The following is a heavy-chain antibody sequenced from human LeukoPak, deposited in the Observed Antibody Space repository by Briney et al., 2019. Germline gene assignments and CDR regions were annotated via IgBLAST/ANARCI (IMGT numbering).Heavy chain of an antibody. D-gene: IGHD5-18*01. J-gene: IGHJ5*02. V-gene: IGHV3-15*01. CDR2: IKNKADGETT. CDR1: GFTFSTAW. Sequence: PGGSLRLSCAASGFTFSTAWMTWVRQAPGKGLEWVGRIKNKADGETTDYAAPVTGRFTISRDDSKNMLFLQMHSLGTEDTAVYYCATDVPYSYGAHDRWGQGTLVTVSS. CDR3: ATDVPYSYGAHDR.